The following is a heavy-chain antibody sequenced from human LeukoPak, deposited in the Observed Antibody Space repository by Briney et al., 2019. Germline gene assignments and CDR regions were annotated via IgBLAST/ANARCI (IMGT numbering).Heavy chain of an antibody. CDR2: IYTSGST. J-gene: IGHJ6*03. V-gene: IGHV4-4*07. CDR1: GGSISSYY. D-gene: IGHD6-13*01. CDR3: ARGYAERIAAAANYYYYYMDV. Sequence: SETLSLTCTVSGGSISSYYWSWIRQPAGKGLEWIGRIYTSGSTNYNPSLKSRVTMSVDTSKNQFSLKLSSVTAADTAVYYCARGYAERIAAAANYYYYYMDVWGKGTTVTISS.